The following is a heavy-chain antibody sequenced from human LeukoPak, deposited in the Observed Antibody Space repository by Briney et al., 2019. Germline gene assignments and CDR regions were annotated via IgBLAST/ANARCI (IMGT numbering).Heavy chain of an antibody. Sequence: SVKVSCTASGGTFSSYAISWVRQAPGQGLEWMGGIIPIFGTANYAQKFQGRVTITADESTSTAYMELSSLRSEDTAVYYCARASITMIVVPEEDYYGMDVWGQGTTVTVSS. CDR1: GGTFSSYA. CDR2: IIPIFGTA. CDR3: ARASITMIVVPEEDYYGMDV. D-gene: IGHD3-22*01. V-gene: IGHV1-69*13. J-gene: IGHJ6*02.